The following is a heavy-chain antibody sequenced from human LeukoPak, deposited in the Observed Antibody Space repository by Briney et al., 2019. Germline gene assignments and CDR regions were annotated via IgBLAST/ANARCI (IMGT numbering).Heavy chain of an antibody. V-gene: IGHV3-13*01. Sequence: PGGSLRLACAASGFTFSSYDMHWVRQATGEGLEWVSAIGTAGDTYYPGSVRGRFTMSRENAKNSVYLQINSLRVEDTAVYYCARGLGTRFDPWGQGTLVTVSS. CDR1: GFTFSSYD. D-gene: IGHD3-16*01. CDR3: ARGLGTRFDP. CDR2: IGTAGDT. J-gene: IGHJ5*02.